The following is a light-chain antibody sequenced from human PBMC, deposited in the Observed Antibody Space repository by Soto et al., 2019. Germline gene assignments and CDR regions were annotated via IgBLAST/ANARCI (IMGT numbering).Light chain of an antibody. CDR3: LQDYNYPWT. Sequence: IVLTQSPATLSLSPGERVTLSCRASQSVSNSLAWYQQKPGQPPRLLIYDVYNRATGITARFSGSGSGTDFTLTISSLQPEDFATYYCLQDYNYPWTFGPGTKVEI. J-gene: IGKJ1*01. V-gene: IGKV3-11*01. CDR1: QSVSNS. CDR2: DVY.